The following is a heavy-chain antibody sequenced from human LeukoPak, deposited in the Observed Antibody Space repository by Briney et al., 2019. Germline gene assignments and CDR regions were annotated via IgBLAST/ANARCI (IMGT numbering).Heavy chain of an antibody. D-gene: IGHD3-10*01. J-gene: IGHJ6*03. V-gene: IGHV3-9*01. Sequence: GGSLRLSCVASGFSFDDYVMHWVRQAPGKGLEWVSFISWSSNSVAYADSVRGRFTISRDNAKNSLYLQMNSLRAEDTALYYCARDSRSGSNSYYYMDVWGIGTTVTVSS. CDR3: ARDSRSGSNSYYYMDV. CDR2: ISWSSNSV. CDR1: GFSFDDYV.